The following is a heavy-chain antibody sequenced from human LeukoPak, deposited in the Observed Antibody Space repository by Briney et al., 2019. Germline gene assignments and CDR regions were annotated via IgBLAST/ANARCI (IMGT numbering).Heavy chain of an antibody. D-gene: IGHD2-15*01. J-gene: IGHJ4*02. CDR2: ISYDGSNK. Sequence: PGGSLRLSCAASGFTFSSYAMHWVRQAPGKGLEWVAVISYDGSNKYYADSVKGRFTISRDNSKNTLYLQMNSLRAEDTAVYYCARDLWHGGRSPTQTALDYWGQGTLVTVSS. CDR3: ARDLWHGGRSPTQTALDY. CDR1: GFTFSSYA. V-gene: IGHV3-30*04.